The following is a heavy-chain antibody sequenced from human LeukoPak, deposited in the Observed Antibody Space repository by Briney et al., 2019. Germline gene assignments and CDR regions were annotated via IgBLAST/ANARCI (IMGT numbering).Heavy chain of an antibody. J-gene: IGHJ4*02. V-gene: IGHV4-4*07. Sequence: PSETLSLTCTVSGVSISSYFWSWIRQPAGKGLEWIGRLYTSKNTNYNPSLKSRVTMPVDTSKNQFPLTLSSVTAADTAVYYCARETTLRGTPYYFDYWGQGILVTVSS. CDR2: LYTSKNT. CDR3: ARETTLRGTPYYFDY. CDR1: GVSISSYF. D-gene: IGHD3-10*01.